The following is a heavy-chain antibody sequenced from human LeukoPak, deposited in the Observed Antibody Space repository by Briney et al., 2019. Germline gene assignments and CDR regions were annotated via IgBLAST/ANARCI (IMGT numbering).Heavy chain of an antibody. V-gene: IGHV3-30*02. CDR2: IRYDGSNK. CDR1: GFTFSSYG. J-gene: IGHJ3*02. Sequence: WGSLRLSCAASGFTFSSYGMHWVRQAPGKGLEWVACIRYDGSNKYYADSVKGRFTISRDNSKNTLFLQMNSLRAGDTAVYYCAKDRPSSGWGGDAFDIWGQGTMVTVSS. CDR3: AKDRPSSGWGGDAFDI. D-gene: IGHD6-19*01.